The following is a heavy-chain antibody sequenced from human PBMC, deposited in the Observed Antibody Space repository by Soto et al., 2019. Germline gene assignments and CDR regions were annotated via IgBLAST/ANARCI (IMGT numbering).Heavy chain of an antibody. CDR1: GFTFSSYS. J-gene: IGHJ4*02. V-gene: IGHV3-21*01. Sequence: PGGSLRLSCAASGFTFSSYSMNWVRQAPGKGLEWVSSISSSSSYIYYADPVKGRFTISRDNAKNSLYLQMNSLRAEDTAVYYCARGPSSSPWDYWGQGTLVTVSS. D-gene: IGHD6-13*01. CDR2: ISSSSSYI. CDR3: ARGPSSSPWDY.